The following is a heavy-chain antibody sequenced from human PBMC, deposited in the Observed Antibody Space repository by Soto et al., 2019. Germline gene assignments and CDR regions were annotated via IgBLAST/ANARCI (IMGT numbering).Heavy chain of an antibody. V-gene: IGHV4-34*01. J-gene: IGHJ6*02. Sequence: SETLSLTCVVYGGSLSGYYWTWIRQAPGKGLEWVGEINHSGGTRYNSSLKSRVTISVDTSKNQVSLTLYSVTAADTAVYYCARDRQYYPFCRTYQNEGPDGMDVWGQGTKVTVSS. CDR1: GGSLSGYY. CDR3: ARDRQYYPFCRTYQNEGPDGMDV. D-gene: IGHD3-3*01. CDR2: INHSGGT.